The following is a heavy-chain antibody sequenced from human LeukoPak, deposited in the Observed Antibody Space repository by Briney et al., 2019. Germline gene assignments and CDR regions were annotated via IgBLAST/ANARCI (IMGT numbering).Heavy chain of an antibody. V-gene: IGHV4-61*02. CDR2: IYINGNT. CDR3: AGAFDY. CDR1: GGSITSGSYY. Sequence: SETLSLTCTVSGGSITSGSYYWTWIRQSAGKGLEWIGRIYINGNTNYNPSLKGRVTISVDTSKNQFSLKLSSVTAADTAVYYCAGAFDYWGQGTLVTVSS. J-gene: IGHJ4*02.